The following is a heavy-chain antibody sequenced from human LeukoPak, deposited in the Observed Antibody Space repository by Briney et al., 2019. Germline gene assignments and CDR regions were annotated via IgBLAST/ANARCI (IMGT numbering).Heavy chain of an antibody. CDR3: ARNRGYSYGYPFDY. V-gene: IGHV4-59*08. J-gene: IGHJ4*02. Sequence: PSETLSLTCTVSGGSISSYYCSWIRQPPGKGLEWIGYIYYSGSTNYNPSLKSRVTISVDTSKNQFSLKLSSVTAADTAVYYCARNRGYSYGYPFDYWGQGTMATVSS. CDR2: IYYSGST. D-gene: IGHD5-18*01. CDR1: GGSISSYY.